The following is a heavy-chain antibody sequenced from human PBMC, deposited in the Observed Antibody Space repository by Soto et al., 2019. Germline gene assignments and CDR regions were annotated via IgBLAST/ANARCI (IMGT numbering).Heavy chain of an antibody. J-gene: IGHJ3*02. CDR1: GFTFSDYY. CDR2: ISSSSSYT. D-gene: IGHD6-13*01. Sequence: LRLSCAASGFTFSDYYMSWIRQAPGKGLEWVSYISSSSSYTNYADSVKGRFTISRDNAKNSLYLQMNSLRAEDTAVYYCARHKQQLVAAFDIWGQGTMVTVSS. CDR3: ARHKQQLVAAFDI. V-gene: IGHV3-11*06.